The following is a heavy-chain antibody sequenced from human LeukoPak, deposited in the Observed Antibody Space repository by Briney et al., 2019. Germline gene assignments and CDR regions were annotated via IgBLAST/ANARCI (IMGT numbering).Heavy chain of an antibody. Sequence: PGGSLRLSCAASGFTVSSNYMSWVRQAPGKELEWVSVIYSGGSTYYADSVKGRFTISRQNSKNTLDLQMNSLRPEDTAVYYCARDGRYCIITSCYGYYGMDVWGQGTTVTVTS. V-gene: IGHV3-53*04. D-gene: IGHD2-2*01. CDR1: GFTVSSNY. CDR3: ARDGRYCIITSCYGYYGMDV. J-gene: IGHJ6*02. CDR2: IYSGGST.